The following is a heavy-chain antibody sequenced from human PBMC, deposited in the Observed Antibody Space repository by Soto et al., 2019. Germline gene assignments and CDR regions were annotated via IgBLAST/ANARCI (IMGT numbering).Heavy chain of an antibody. Sequence: GGSLRLSCAASGFTFSDHYMTWIRQAPGQGPEWLSYISGGGDIISYADSVKGRFIISRDNAKRSLYLQMNSLTVEDTAVYYCSSDPRLANYWGQGTLVTVSS. CDR1: GFTFSDHY. J-gene: IGHJ4*02. D-gene: IGHD6-19*01. V-gene: IGHV3-11*01. CDR3: SSDPRLANY. CDR2: ISGGGDII.